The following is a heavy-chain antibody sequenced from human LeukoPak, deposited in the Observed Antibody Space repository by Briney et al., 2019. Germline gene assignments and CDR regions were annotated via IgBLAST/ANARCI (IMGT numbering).Heavy chain of an antibody. CDR2: IYTSGST. J-gene: IGHJ4*02. CDR3: ARENSGSYREFDY. V-gene: IGHV4-4*07. D-gene: IGHD1-26*01. CDR1: GGSISSYY. Sequence: SETLSLTCTVSGGSISSYYWSWIRQPAGKGLEWIGRIYTSGSTNYNASLKSRVSMPVDTSKNQFSLKLSFVTAADTAVFYCARENSGSYREFDYWGQGTLVTVSS.